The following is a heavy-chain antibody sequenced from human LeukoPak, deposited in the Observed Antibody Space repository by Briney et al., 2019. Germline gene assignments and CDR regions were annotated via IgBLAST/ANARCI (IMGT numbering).Heavy chain of an antibody. CDR1: GYTLTELS. CDR3: ATVLGSSSWYIDY. D-gene: IGHD6-13*01. Sequence: ASVKVSCKVSGYTLTELSMHWVRQAPGKGLEWMGGFDPEDGETIYAQKFQGRVTMTEDTSTDTAYMEMSSLRSEDTAVYYCATVLGSSSWYIDYWGQGTLVTVSS. CDR2: FDPEDGET. V-gene: IGHV1-24*01. J-gene: IGHJ4*02.